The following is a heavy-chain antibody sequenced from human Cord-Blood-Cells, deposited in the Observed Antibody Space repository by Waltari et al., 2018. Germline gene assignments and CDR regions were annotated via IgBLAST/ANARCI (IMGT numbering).Heavy chain of an antibody. J-gene: IGHJ3*02. CDR1: GGSISSYY. CDR2: IYYSGST. V-gene: IGHV4-59*01. CDR3: AREGVLMVYPDAFDI. Sequence: QVQLQESGPGLVKPSETLSLTCTVSGGSISSYYWSWIRQPPGKGLEWIGYIYYSGSTNYNPSLKSRVTISVDTSKNQFSLKLSSVTAADTAMYYCAREGVLMVYPDAFDIWGQGTMVTVSS. D-gene: IGHD2-8*01.